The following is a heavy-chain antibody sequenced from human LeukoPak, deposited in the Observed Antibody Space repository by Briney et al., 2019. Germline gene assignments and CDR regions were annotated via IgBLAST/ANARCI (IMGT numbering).Heavy chain of an antibody. CDR1: GGSFSGYY. CDR2: INHSGSI. Sequence: KPSETLSLTCAVYGGSFSGYYWSWIRQPPGKGLEWIGEINHSGSINYNPSLKCRVTISVDTSKNQFSLKLSSVTAADTAVYYCARDRKYLRFLAPWGQGTLVTVSS. D-gene: IGHD3-3*01. J-gene: IGHJ5*02. V-gene: IGHV4-34*01. CDR3: ARDRKYLRFLAP.